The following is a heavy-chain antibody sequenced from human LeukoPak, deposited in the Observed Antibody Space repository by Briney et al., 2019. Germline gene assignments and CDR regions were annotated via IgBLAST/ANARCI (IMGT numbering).Heavy chain of an antibody. CDR3: APGGSYRSY. CDR1: GFTFRSYG. J-gene: IGHJ4*02. V-gene: IGHV3-30*02. D-gene: IGHD1-26*01. Sequence: PGGSLRLSCAASGFTFRSYGMHWVRQAPGKGLEWVAYIRYDGSNKFYTVSVKGRFTISRDNAKNSLYLQMNSLRAEDTAVYYCAPGGSYRSYWGQGTLVTVSS. CDR2: IRYDGSNK.